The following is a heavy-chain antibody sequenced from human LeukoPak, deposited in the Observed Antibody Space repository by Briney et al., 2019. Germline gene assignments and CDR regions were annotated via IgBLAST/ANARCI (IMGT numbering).Heavy chain of an antibody. D-gene: IGHD3-3*01. Sequence: SEPLSLTCTVPGGSISRYCWCWMRQPPAKGLHWIEYIYYSGSNKYIPALNSRVTISVDTSKNQFSLKLSSVTAADTAVYCCARGRFLDAFDIWGQGTMVTVSS. V-gene: IGHV4-59*01. CDR2: IYYSGSN. CDR3: ARGRFLDAFDI. CDR1: GGSISRYC. J-gene: IGHJ3*02.